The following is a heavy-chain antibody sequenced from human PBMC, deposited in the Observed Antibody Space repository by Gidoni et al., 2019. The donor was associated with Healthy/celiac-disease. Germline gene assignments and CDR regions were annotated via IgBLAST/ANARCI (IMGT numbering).Heavy chain of an antibody. V-gene: IGHV1-69*01. J-gene: IGHJ6*02. CDR1: GGTFSSYA. Sequence: VLLVQSGAEVKKPGSAVHVSCSTSGGTFSSYAISWVRQAPGQVLEWVGGLIPIFGTANYAQKFQGRVTITADESTSTAYMELSSLRYEDTAVYYCARADYGDYYYYGMDVWGQGTTVTVSS. CDR2: LIPIFGTA. CDR3: ARADYGDYYYYGMDV. D-gene: IGHD4-17*01.